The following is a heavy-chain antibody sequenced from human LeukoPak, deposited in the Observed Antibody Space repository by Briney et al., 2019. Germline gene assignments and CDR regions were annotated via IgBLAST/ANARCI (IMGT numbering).Heavy chain of an antibody. V-gene: IGHV4-38-2*02. CDR3: AREGGMATITYYYYMDV. D-gene: IGHD5-24*01. CDR1: GYSISSGYY. Sequence: SETLSLTCTVSGYSISSGYYWGWIRQPPGKGLEWIGRIYTSGSTNYNPSLKSRVTMSVDTSKNQFSLKLSSVTAADTAVYYCAREGGMATITYYYYMDVWGKGTTVTVSS. J-gene: IGHJ6*03. CDR2: IYTSGST.